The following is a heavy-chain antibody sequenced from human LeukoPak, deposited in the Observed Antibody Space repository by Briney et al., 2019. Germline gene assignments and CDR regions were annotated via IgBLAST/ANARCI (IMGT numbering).Heavy chain of an antibody. V-gene: IGHV1-58*01. D-gene: IGHD1-1*01. Sequence: SVKVSCKSSGFTFTSSAVQWVRQARGQGLEWIGWIVVGSGNTNYAQKFQERVTINRDMSTSTAYMELSSLRSEDTAVYYCATDDVTTGTKTALGYWGQGTLVTVSS. CDR1: GFTFTSSA. CDR3: ATDDVTTGTKTALGY. CDR2: IVVGSGNT. J-gene: IGHJ4*02.